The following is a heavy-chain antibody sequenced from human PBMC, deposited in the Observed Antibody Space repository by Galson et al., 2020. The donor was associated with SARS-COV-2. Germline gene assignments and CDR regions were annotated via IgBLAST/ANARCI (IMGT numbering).Heavy chain of an antibody. D-gene: IGHD3-22*01. CDR3: AKHGHYYDSSGYYDQGAFDI. Sequence: GGSLRLSCAASGFTFSSYGMHWVRQAPGKGLEWVAVIWYDGSNKYYADSVKGRFTISRDNSKNTLYLQMNSLRAEDTAVYYCAKHGHYYDSSGYYDQGAFDIWGQGTMVTVSS. J-gene: IGHJ3*02. CDR1: GFTFSSYG. V-gene: IGHV3-33*06. CDR2: IWYDGSNK.